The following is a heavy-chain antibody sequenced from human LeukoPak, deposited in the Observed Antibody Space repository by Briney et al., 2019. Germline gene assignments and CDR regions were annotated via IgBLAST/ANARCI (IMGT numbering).Heavy chain of an antibody. CDR3: ARTYMTSARFDP. V-gene: IGHV4-31*03. CDR2: IHYSGST. D-gene: IGHD2-21*02. CDR1: GGSISSGGYY. J-gene: IGHJ5*02. Sequence: PSETLSLTCTVSGGSISSGGYYWSWIRQHPGKGLEWIGHIHYSGSTYYNPSLKSRVTISVDTSKNQFSLKLRYVTAADTAVYYCARTYMTSARFDPWGQGTLVTVSS.